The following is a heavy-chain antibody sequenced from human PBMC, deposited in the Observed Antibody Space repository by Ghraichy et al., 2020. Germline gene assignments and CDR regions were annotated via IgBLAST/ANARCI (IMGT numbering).Heavy chain of an antibody. CDR1: GFTFSSYA. CDR3: AKQAVTSGYGNFDY. Sequence: GESLNISCAASGFTFSSYAMNWVRQAPGKGLEWVSAISNSGGSTYYADSVKGRFTFSRDNSKNTLFLQLNSLRAEDTAVYYCAKQAVTSGYGNFDYWGRGTLVTVSS. V-gene: IGHV3-23*01. CDR2: ISNSGGST. D-gene: IGHD4-17*01. J-gene: IGHJ4*02.